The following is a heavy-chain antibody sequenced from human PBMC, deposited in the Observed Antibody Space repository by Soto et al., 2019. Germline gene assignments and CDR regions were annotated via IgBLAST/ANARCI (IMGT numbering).Heavy chain of an antibody. CDR3: ARSPPPAEYYDFWRGSYDP. D-gene: IGHD3-3*01. V-gene: IGHV1-3*01. CDR2: INAGNGNT. CDR1: GYTFTSYA. Sequence: ASVKVSCKASGYTFTSYAMHWVRQAPGQRLEWMGWINAGNGNTKYSQKFQGRVTITRDTSASTAYMELSSLRSEDTAVYYCARSPPPAEYYDFWRGSYDPWGQGTLVTVSS. J-gene: IGHJ5*02.